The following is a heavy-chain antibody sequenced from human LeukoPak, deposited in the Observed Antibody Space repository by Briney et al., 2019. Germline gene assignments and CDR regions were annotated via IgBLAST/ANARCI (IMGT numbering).Heavy chain of an antibody. CDR1: GFTFSSYS. J-gene: IGHJ6*04. Sequence: GGSLRLSCAASGFTFSSYSMNWVRQAPGKGLEWVSSISSSSSYIYYADSVKGRFTISRDNAKNSLYLQMTSLRAEDTAVYYCAELGITMIGGVWGKGTTVTISS. D-gene: IGHD3-10*02. V-gene: IGHV3-21*01. CDR3: AELGITMIGGV. CDR2: ISSSSSYI.